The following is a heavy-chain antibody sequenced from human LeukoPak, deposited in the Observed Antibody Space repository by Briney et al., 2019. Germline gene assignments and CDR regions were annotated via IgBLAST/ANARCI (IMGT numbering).Heavy chain of an antibody. J-gene: IGHJ4*02. D-gene: IGHD3-22*01. CDR3: AREGDYYDSSEGLPYYFDY. CDR1: GYTFTSYD. CDR2: MNPNSGNT. V-gene: IGHV1-8*02. Sequence: GASVKVSCKASGYTFTSYDINWVRQATGQGLEWMGWMNPNSGNTGYAQKFQGRVTMTRDTSTSTVYMELSSLRSEDTAVYYCAREGDYYDSSEGLPYYFDYWGQGTLVTVSS.